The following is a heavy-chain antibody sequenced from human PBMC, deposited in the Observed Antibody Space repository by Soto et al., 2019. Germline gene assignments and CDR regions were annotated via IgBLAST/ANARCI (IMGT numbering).Heavy chain of an antibody. CDR1: GYSFTSYS. CDR3: ARDSGSSSDYYGMDV. V-gene: IGHV3-21*01. J-gene: IGHJ6*02. Sequence: PGESLKISCKGSGYSFTSYSMNWVRQAPGKGLEWVSSISSSSSYIYYADSVKGRFTISRDNAKNSLYLQMSSLRAEDTAVYYCARDSGSSSDYYGMDVWGQGTTVTVSS. D-gene: IGHD6-13*01. CDR2: ISSSSSYI.